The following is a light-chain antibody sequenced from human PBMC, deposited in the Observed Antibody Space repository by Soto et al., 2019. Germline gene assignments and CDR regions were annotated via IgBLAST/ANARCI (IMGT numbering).Light chain of an antibody. V-gene: IGKV2-28*01. CDR1: QSLLHSNGYNY. Sequence: DIVMTQSPLSLPVTPVEPASISCRSSQSLLHSNGYNYLDWYLQKPGQSPQLLIYLASNRAYGVPDRFSGSGSGTDLTLKISRVEAEDVGLYYCMQALQTPPTFGGGTKVDSK. CDR3: MQALQTPPT. CDR2: LAS. J-gene: IGKJ4*01.